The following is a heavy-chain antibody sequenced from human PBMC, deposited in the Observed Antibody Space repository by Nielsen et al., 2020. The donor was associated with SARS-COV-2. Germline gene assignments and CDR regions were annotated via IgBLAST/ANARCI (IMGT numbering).Heavy chain of an antibody. CDR3: ARDPWGLVGATD. Sequence: ASVKVSCKASGYSFTNYDINWVRQATGQGLEWMGWMNPKTGTAGYAQKFQGRVTITADESTSTAYMELSSLRSEDTAVYYCARDPWGLVGATDWGQGTLVTVSS. J-gene: IGHJ4*02. D-gene: IGHD1-26*01. CDR1: GYSFTNYD. CDR2: MNPKTGTA. V-gene: IGHV1-8*01.